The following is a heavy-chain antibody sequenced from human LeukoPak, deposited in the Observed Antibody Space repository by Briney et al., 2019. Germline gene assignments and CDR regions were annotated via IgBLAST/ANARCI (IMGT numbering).Heavy chain of an antibody. J-gene: IGHJ3*02. V-gene: IGHV3-30*18. D-gene: IGHD3-10*01. Sequence: GRSLRLSCAASGFTFSSYGMHWVRQAPGKGLEWVAVISYDGSNKYYADSVKGRFTISRDNSKNTLYLQMNSLRAEDTAVYYGAKGQNLWFREQYDAFDIWGQGKMVTVSS. CDR2: ISYDGSNK. CDR1: GFTFSSYG. CDR3: AKGQNLWFREQYDAFDI.